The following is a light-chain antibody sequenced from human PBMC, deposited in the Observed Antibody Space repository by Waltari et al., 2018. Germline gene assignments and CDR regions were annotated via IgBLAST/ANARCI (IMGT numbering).Light chain of an antibody. Sequence: DVVLTQSPLSLPVTLGQPASISCRSSQSLVNSAGKTCLTWFHQRPGQSPRRLIYKVSNRDSGVPDRFSGSGSGTDFTLTISRVEAEDVGVYYCMQGTHWPPWTFGQGTKVEIK. CDR3: MQGTHWPPWT. V-gene: IGKV2-30*01. J-gene: IGKJ1*01. CDR2: KVS. CDR1: QSLVNSAGKTC.